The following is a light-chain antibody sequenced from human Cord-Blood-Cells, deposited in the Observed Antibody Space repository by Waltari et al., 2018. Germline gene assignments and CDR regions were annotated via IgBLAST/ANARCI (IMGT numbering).Light chain of an antibody. CDR1: SSDVGGYHY. J-gene: IGLJ2*01. CDR3: SSYTSSSTYVV. Sequence: QSALTQPASVSGSPGQSITISCTGTSSDVGGYHYVSRYQQHPGKAPKLMIYEVSKRPSGVSNRFSGSKSGNTASLTISGLQAEDEADYYCSSYTSSSTYVVFGGGTKLTVL. CDR2: EVS. V-gene: IGLV2-14*01.